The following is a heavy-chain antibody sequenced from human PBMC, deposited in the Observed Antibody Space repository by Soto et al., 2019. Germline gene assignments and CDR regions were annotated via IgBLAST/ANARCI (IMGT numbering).Heavy chain of an antibody. J-gene: IGHJ4*02. D-gene: IGHD1-1*01. CDR1: GFTISSYA. V-gene: IGHV3-23*01. CDR3: AKDKPGTTSFDC. CDR2: ISDRGDTT. Sequence: GSLRLSCAASGFTISSYAMYWVRQAPGKGLEWVSAISDRGDTTHYADSVKGRFTISRDTSKNTLYLQLNTLRADDTAVYYCAKDKPGTTSFDCWGQGTLVTVSS.